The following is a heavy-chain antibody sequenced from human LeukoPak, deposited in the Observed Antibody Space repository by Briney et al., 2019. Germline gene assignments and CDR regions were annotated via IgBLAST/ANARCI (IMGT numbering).Heavy chain of an antibody. D-gene: IGHD3-3*01. V-gene: IGHV3-33*06. CDR1: GFTFSSYG. CDR3: AKGPRITIFGVVTTNFDY. J-gene: IGHJ4*02. Sequence: AGGSLRLSCAASGFTFSSYGMHWVRQAPGKRLEWVAVIWYDGSNKYYADSVKGRFTISRDNSKNTLYMQMNSLRAEDTAVYYCAKGPRITIFGVVTTNFDYWGQGTLVTVSS. CDR2: IWYDGSNK.